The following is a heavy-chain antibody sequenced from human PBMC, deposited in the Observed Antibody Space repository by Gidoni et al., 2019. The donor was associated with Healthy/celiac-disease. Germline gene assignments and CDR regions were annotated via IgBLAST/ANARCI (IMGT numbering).Heavy chain of an antibody. J-gene: IGHJ6*02. V-gene: IGHV3-21*01. CDR1: GCTLSSYS. D-gene: IGHD3-3*01. Sequence: EVQLVESGGGLVKPGGSLRRSCADSGCTLSSYSMNWVRQAPGKGLEWVSSISSSSSDIYYADSVKGRFTISRDNAKNSLYLQMNSLRAEDTAVYYCAGGTTIFGVVNPYYYGMDVWGQGTTVTVSS. CDR2: ISSSSSDI. CDR3: AGGTTIFGVVNPYYYGMDV.